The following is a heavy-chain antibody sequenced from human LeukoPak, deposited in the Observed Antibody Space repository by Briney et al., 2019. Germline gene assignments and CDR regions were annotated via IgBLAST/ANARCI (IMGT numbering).Heavy chain of an antibody. D-gene: IGHD2-2*01. CDR2: ISYDGSNK. Sequence: GRSLRLSCAASGFTFSNFAMHWVRQAPGKGLEWVAVISYDGSNKYYADSVKGRFTISRDNSKNTLYLQMNSLRAEDTAVHYCAKEYGPAREYCSSTSCYVDYWGQGTLVTVSS. CDR3: AKEYGPAREYCSSTSCYVDY. J-gene: IGHJ4*02. V-gene: IGHV3-30*04. CDR1: GFTFSNFA.